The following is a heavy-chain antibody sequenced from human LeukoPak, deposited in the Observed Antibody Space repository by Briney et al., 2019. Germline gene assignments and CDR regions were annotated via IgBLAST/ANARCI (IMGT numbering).Heavy chain of an antibody. CDR1: GFTLSYYW. V-gene: IGHV3-74*01. CDR2: ISPDGRNI. J-gene: IGHJ4*02. D-gene: IGHD1-1*01. Sequence: GGSLRLSCAASGFTLSYYWINWVRQVPGKGPVWVSHISPDGRNIAYADSVKGRFTISRDSAKNTLYPQMNSLRVGDTAVYYCVRDGGGTTPYDCWGQGTLVTVSS. CDR3: VRDGGGTTPYDC.